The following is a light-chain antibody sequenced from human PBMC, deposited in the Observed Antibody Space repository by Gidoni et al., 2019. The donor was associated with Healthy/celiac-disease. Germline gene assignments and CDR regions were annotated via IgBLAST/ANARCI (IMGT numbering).Light chain of an antibody. CDR1: SGINVGTYR. Sequence: QAVLTQPSSLSASPGASASLTCTLRSGINVGTYRIYWYQQKPGSPPQYLLRYKSDSDKQQGSGVPSRFAGSKDASANAGILLISGLQSEDEAEEYCMIWHSSAWVFGGGTKLTVL. J-gene: IGLJ2*01. CDR2: YKSDSDK. V-gene: IGLV5-45*02. CDR3: MIWHSSAWV.